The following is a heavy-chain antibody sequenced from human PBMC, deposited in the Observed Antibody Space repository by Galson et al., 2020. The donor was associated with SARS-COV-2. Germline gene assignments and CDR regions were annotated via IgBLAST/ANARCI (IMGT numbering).Heavy chain of an antibody. V-gene: IGHV3-23*01. Sequence: PGGSLRLSCVASGFTFSSSAMSWVRQAPGKGLEWVLAISGGGDFTYSADSVKGRFTISRDISKNTLYLQMSSLRAEDTAVYYCAKGGDYDSWGQGTLVTGSS. D-gene: IGHD3-10*01. CDR3: AKGGDYDS. CDR1: GFTFSSSA. CDR2: ISGGGDFT. J-gene: IGHJ4*02.